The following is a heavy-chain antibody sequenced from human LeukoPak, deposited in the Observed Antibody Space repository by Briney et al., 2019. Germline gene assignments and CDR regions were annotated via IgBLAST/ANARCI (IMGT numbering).Heavy chain of an antibody. J-gene: IGHJ1*01. CDR3: ARVVQSTDSSGFYLPEYFQH. Sequence: SETLSFTCTVSCYSISSGYHWGWIRQPAGKGLEWIGSIYHSGSTYYNPSLKSRVTISVDTSKNQFSLKLRSVTAADTAVYYCARVVQSTDSSGFYLPEYFQHWGQGTLVTVSS. CDR2: IYHSGST. CDR1: CYSISSGYH. V-gene: IGHV4-38-2*02. D-gene: IGHD3-22*01.